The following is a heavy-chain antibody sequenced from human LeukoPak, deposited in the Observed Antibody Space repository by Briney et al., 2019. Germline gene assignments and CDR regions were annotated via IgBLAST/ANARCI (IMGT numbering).Heavy chain of an antibody. CDR3: AREGKYLYYMDV. CDR1: GYTFINYG. D-gene: IGHD2-2*01. V-gene: IGHV1-18*01. CDR2: VSGKYGNT. J-gene: IGHJ6*03. Sequence: ASVKVSCKASGYTFINYGVTWLRQAPGQGLEWMGWVSGKYGNTNAQKLQGRVTMTTDTSTSTAYMELRSLRSDDTAVYYCAREGKYLYYMDVWGKGTTVTVSS.